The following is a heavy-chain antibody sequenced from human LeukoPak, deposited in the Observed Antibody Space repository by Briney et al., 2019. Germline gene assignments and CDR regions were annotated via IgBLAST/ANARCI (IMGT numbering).Heavy chain of an antibody. Sequence: GGSLRLSCAASGFTFSSYGMHWVRQAPGKGLEWVAVISYDGSNKYYADSVKGRFTIPRDNSKNTLYLQMNSLRAEDTAVYYCAKVEQQLDYYYYGMDVRGQGTTVTVSS. CDR3: AKVEQQLDYYYYGMDV. CDR1: GFTFSSYG. V-gene: IGHV3-30*18. CDR2: ISYDGSNK. D-gene: IGHD6-13*01. J-gene: IGHJ6*02.